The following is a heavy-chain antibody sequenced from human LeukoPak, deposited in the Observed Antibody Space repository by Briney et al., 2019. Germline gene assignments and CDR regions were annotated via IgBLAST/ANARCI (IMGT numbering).Heavy chain of an antibody. V-gene: IGHV3-21*01. D-gene: IGHD6-13*01. CDR3: ATPAAGPGAEYSQY. CDR1: GFSFSSYS. Sequence: PGGSLRLPCAASGFSFSSYSMNWVRQAPGKGLEWVSSIDYSSNYIYTADSVKGRFTTSRDNAKNSLDLQMNSLKAEDTAVYYCATPAAGPGAEYSQYWGQGTLVIVSS. J-gene: IGHJ1*01. CDR2: IDYSSNYI.